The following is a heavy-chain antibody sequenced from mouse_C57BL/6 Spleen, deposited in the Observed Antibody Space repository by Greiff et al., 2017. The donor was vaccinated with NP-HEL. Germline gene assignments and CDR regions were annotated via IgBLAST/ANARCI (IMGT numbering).Heavy chain of an antibody. J-gene: IGHJ2*01. CDR3: ARWGRTAQAHFDY. V-gene: IGHV1-53*01. Sequence: QVQLQQSGTELVKPGASVKLSCKASGYTFTSYWMHWVKQRPGQGLEWIGNINPSNGGTNYNEKFKSKATLTVDKSSSTAYMQLSSLTSEDSAVYYCARWGRTAQAHFDYWGQGTTLTVSS. CDR2: INPSNGGT. D-gene: IGHD3-2*02. CDR1: GYTFTSYW.